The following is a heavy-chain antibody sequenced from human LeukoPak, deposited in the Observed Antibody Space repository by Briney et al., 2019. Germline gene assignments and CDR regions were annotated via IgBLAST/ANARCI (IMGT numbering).Heavy chain of an antibody. CDR1: GGSFSGYY. J-gene: IGHJ4*02. V-gene: IGHV4-34*01. D-gene: IGHD6-6*01. Sequence: SETLSLTCAVYGGSFSGYYWSWIRQPPGKGLEWIGEINHSGSTNYNPSLKSRVTISVDTSKNQFSLKLSSVTAEDTAVYYCARSRSSSSIDYWGQGTLVTVSS. CDR3: ARSRSSSSIDY. CDR2: INHSGST.